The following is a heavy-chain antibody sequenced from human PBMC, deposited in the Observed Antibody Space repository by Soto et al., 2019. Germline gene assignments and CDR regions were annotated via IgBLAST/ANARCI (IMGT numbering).Heavy chain of an antibody. Sequence: SETLSLTCTVSGGSISSGDYYWSWIRQPPGKGLEWIGYIYYSGSTYYNPSLKSRVTISVDTSKNQFSLKLSSVTAAATAVYYCDRAKKAPNWFDPWGQGTLVTVSS. J-gene: IGHJ5*02. CDR2: IYYSGST. CDR3: DRAKKAPNWFDP. CDR1: GGSISSGDYY. V-gene: IGHV4-30-4*01.